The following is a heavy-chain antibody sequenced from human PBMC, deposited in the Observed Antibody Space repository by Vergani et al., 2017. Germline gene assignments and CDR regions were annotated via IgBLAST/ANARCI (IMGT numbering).Heavy chain of an antibody. V-gene: IGHV3-23*01. J-gene: IGHJ4*02. CDR1: EFTFSNYA. CDR2: ISGSGVSA. D-gene: IGHD3-10*01. CDR3: AKQYFVSGNYLFDY. Sequence: EVQLLESGGGLVQPGGSLRLTCAASEFTFSNYAMNWVRQAPGKGLGWVSGISGSGVSAYYTDSVKGRFTISRDNSKNMLFLQMNNLRTEDTAIYYCAKQYFVSGNYLFDYWGQGTLVTVYS.